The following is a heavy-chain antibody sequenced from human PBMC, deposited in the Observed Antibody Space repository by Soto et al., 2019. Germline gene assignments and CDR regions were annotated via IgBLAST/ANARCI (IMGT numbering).Heavy chain of an antibody. J-gene: IGHJ4*02. D-gene: IGHD2-15*01. Sequence: ASVKVSCKASGYIFTAYSMHWVRQAPGQGLEWLGWINPNSGDTIYAQKFQDRVTMTCDTSVSTAYLELSSLSSDDTALYYCAREASAVVSLDYWGQGTLVTVSS. CDR3: AREASAVVSLDY. CDR1: GYIFTAYS. V-gene: IGHV1-2*02. CDR2: INPNSGDT.